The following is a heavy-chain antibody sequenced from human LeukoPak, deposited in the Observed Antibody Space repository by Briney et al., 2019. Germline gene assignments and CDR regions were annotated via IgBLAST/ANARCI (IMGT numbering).Heavy chain of an antibody. V-gene: IGHV4-34*01. CDR2: INHSGST. D-gene: IGHD2-2*01. Sequence: SETLSLTCAVYGGSFSGYYWSWIRQPPGKGLEWIGEINHSGSTNYNPSLKSRVTISVDTSKNQSSLKLSSVTAADTAVYYCARSGDCSSTSCLGFDPWGQGTLVTVSS. J-gene: IGHJ5*02. CDR1: GGSFSGYY. CDR3: ARSGDCSSTSCLGFDP.